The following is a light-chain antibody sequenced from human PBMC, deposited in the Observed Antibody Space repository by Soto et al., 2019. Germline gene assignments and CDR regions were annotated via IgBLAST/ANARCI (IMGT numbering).Light chain of an antibody. V-gene: IGKV3-11*01. CDR3: QQRSNWPPTRT. CDR2: DAS. CDR1: QSVNRY. Sequence: EIVLTQSPATLSLSPGERATLSCRASQSVNRYLAWFQQKPGQPPRLLIYDASKRATGIPARFSGSGSGTDFTLTIRSLEPEDFALYYCQQRSNWPPTRTFGQGTKVEIK. J-gene: IGKJ1*01.